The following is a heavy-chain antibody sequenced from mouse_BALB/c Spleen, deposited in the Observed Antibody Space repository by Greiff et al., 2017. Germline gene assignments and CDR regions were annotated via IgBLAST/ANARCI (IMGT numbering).Heavy chain of an antibody. D-gene: IGHD2-14*01. Sequence: EVMLVESGGGLVQPGGSRKLSCAASGFTFSSFGMHWVRQAPEKGLEWVAYISSGSSTIYYADTVKGRFTISRDNPKNTLFLQMTSLRSEDTAMYYCASHRYDGAMDYWGQGTSVTVSS. V-gene: IGHV5-17*02. CDR1: GFTFSSFG. CDR2: ISSGSSTI. CDR3: ASHRYDGAMDY. J-gene: IGHJ4*01.